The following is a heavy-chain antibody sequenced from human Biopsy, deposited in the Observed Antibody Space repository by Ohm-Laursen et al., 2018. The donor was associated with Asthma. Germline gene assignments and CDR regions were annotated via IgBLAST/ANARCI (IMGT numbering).Heavy chain of an antibody. J-gene: IGHJ4*02. CDR3: ARRGSYFDY. CDR1: GFTVSSYA. CDR2: ISGSGGST. D-gene: IGHD1-26*01. V-gene: IGHV3-23*01. Sequence: SLRLSCSAFGFTVSSYAMSWVRQAPGKGLEWVSAISGSGGSTYYADSVKGQFTISRDKSKNTLYMQMNSLRAEETAGYYCARRGSYFDYWGQGTLVTVSS.